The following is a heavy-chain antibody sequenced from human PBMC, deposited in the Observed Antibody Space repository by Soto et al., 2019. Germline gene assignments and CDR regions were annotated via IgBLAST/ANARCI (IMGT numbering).Heavy chain of an antibody. CDR3: AKDHQQQLVLSPWFDP. CDR1: GFTFSSYG. V-gene: IGHV3-30*18. CDR2: ISYDGSNK. J-gene: IGHJ5*02. D-gene: IGHD6-13*01. Sequence: PGGSLRLSCAASGFTFSSYGMHWVRQAPGKGLEWVAVISYDGSNKYYADSVKGRFTISRDNSKNTLYLQMNSLRAEDTAVYYCAKDHQQQLVLSPWFDPWGQGTLVTVSS.